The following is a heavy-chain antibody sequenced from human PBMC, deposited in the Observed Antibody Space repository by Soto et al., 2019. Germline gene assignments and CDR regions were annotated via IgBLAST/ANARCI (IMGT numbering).Heavy chain of an antibody. CDR3: ARLGPSALYCSGGSCYLPYYYYGMDV. Sequence: LSETLSLTCFVSGYSITAGGYYWSWIRHHPGKGLEWIGSFYSSGSIIYNPSLRSRVTISVDTSKNQFSLKLSSVTAADTAVYYCARLGPSALYCSGGSCYLPYYYYGMDVWGQGTTVTVSS. J-gene: IGHJ6*02. V-gene: IGHV4-39*01. CDR1: GYSITAGGYY. CDR2: FYSSGSI. D-gene: IGHD2-15*01.